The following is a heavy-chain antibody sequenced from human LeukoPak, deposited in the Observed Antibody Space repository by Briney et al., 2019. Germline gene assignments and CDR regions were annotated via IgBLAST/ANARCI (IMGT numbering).Heavy chain of an antibody. Sequence: ASVKVSCKASGYTFTSYDINWVRQAPGQGLEWMGWINPNSGGTNYAQKFQGRVTMTRDTSISTAYMELSRLRSDDTAVYYCARGPITMAVWFDPWGQGTLVTVSS. CDR1: GYTFTSYD. CDR2: INPNSGGT. V-gene: IGHV1-2*02. D-gene: IGHD3-10*01. J-gene: IGHJ5*02. CDR3: ARGPITMAVWFDP.